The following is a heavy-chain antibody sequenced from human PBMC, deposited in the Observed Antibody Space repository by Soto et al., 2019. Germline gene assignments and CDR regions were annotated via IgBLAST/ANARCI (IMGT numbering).Heavy chain of an antibody. D-gene: IGHD2-8*01. CDR1: GYTFTSYD. Sequence: GASVKVSCKASGYTFTSYDINWVRQATGQGLEWMGWMNPNSGNTGYARKFQGRVTMTRNTSISTAYMELSSLRSEDTAVYYCARARMVYATYYYMDVWGKGTTVTVSS. CDR2: MNPNSGNT. CDR3: ARARMVYATYYYMDV. J-gene: IGHJ6*03. V-gene: IGHV1-8*01.